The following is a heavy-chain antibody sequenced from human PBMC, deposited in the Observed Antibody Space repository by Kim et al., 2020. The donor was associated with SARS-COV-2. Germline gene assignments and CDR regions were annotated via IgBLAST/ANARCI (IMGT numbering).Heavy chain of an antibody. D-gene: IGHD2-15*01. V-gene: IGHV4-4*02. J-gene: IGHJ4*02. CDR3: ARTLGYCSGGSCYFDS. Sequence: SETLSLTCVVSGGFISSSDWWSWVRQTPGKGLEWIGEIYLSGRTNYNPSLRSRVTMSVDKSRNQFSLKVTSVTAADTAVYYCARTLGYCSGGSCYFDSWGQGSLVTVSS. CDR2: IYLSGRT. CDR1: GGFISSSDW.